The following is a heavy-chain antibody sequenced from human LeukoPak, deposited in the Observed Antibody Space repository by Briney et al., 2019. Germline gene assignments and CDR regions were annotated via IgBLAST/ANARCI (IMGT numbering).Heavy chain of an antibody. J-gene: IGHJ1*01. CDR1: AFTFSSYA. V-gene: IGHV3-30-3*01. CDR2: ISYDGSNK. CDR3: ARSHSSSSWYYFQH. Sequence: WVSLSLSSAASAFTFSSYAMHWVRQAPGNGLEWVAVISYDGSNKYYADSVKGRFTISRDNSKNTLYLQMNSVRAEDTAVYYCARSHSSSSWYYFQHWGQGTLVTVSS. D-gene: IGHD6-13*01.